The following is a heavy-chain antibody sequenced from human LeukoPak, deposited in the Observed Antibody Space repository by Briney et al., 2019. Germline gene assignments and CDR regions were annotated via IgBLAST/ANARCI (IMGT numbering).Heavy chain of an antibody. CDR3: AAWSPSIAALDY. CDR1: GFTFTSSA. Sequence: GASVKVSCKASGFTFTSSAVQWVRQARGQRLEWIGWIVVGSGNTNYAQKFQERVTITKDMSTSTAYMELSSLRSEDTAVYYCAAWSPSIAALDYWGQGTLVTVSS. V-gene: IGHV1-58*01. D-gene: IGHD6-6*01. J-gene: IGHJ4*02. CDR2: IVVGSGNT.